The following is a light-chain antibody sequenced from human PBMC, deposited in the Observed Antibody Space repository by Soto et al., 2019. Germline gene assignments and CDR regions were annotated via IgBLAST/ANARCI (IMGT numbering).Light chain of an antibody. V-gene: IGKV1D-16*01. Sequence: DIQMTQSPSSLSASVGDRVTITCRASQIIDTWLAWYQQKPGKAPKSLIFASSSLQSGVPSRFTGSGSGTHFTLTISNLQPDDFGIYYCQQYYSYPRTVGGGTKVDSK. CDR2: ASS. CDR3: QQYYSYPRT. CDR1: QIIDTW. J-gene: IGKJ4*01.